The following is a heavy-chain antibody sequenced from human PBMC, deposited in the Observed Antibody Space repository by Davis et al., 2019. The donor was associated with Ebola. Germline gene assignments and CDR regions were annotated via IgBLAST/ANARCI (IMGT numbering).Heavy chain of an antibody. J-gene: IGHJ6*03. CDR1: GFSFSGYD. CDR2: SSGIGGSG. D-gene: IGHD3-22*01. Sequence: GGSLRLSCAASGFSFSGYDMSWVRQAPGKGLEWVSLSSGIGGSGVSEYYADSVKGRFTISRDNSRNTLYLQMNSLRAEDTAVYYCAGDSSDYNNERLYYSYYMDVWGKGTTVTVSS. CDR3: AGDSSDYNNERLYYSYYMDV. V-gene: IGHV3-23*01.